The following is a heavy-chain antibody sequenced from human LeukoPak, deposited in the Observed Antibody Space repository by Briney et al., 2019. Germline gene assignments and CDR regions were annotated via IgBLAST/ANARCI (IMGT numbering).Heavy chain of an antibody. CDR2: ISGSGGST. CDR3: AKDLPPSIAVAGTTFDY. D-gene: IGHD6-19*01. J-gene: IGHJ4*02. Sequence: GGSLRLSCAASGFTFSSYAMSWVRQAPGKGLEWVSAISGSGGSTYYADSVKGRFTISRDNSRNTLYLQMNSLRAEDTAVYYCAKDLPPSIAVAGTTFDYWGQGTLVTVSS. CDR1: GFTFSSYA. V-gene: IGHV3-23*01.